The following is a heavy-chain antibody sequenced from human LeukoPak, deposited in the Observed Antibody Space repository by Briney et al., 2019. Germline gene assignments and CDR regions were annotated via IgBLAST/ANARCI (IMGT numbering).Heavy chain of an antibody. V-gene: IGHV3-66*01. Sequence: HPGGSLRLSCAASGFTVSSNYMSWVRQAPGKGLEWVSVIYSGGSTYYADSVKGRFTISRDNSKNTLYLQMKSLRAEDTAVYYCARDPRVVVADYYYYYGMDVWGQGTTVTVSS. CDR1: GFTVSSNY. D-gene: IGHD2-15*01. CDR2: IYSGGST. CDR3: ARDPRVVVADYYYYYGMDV. J-gene: IGHJ6*02.